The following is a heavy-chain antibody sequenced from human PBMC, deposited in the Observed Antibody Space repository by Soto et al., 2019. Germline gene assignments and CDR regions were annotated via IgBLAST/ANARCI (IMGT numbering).Heavy chain of an antibody. CDR1: GYSFTSYW. V-gene: IGHV5-51*01. J-gene: IGHJ6*02. CDR2: IYPGDSDT. CDR3: ATTFLAYCGGDCYSPFYYGMDV. Sequence: GEPLKIPWKGSGYSFTSYWIGRVRQMPGKGLEWMGIIYPGDSDTRYSPSFQGQVTISADKSISTAYLQWSSLKASDTAMYYCATTFLAYCGGDCYSPFYYGMDVWGQGTTVTVSS. D-gene: IGHD2-21*02.